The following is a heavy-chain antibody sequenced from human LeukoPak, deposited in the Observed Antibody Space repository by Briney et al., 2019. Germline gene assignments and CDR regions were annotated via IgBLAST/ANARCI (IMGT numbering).Heavy chain of an antibody. CDR1: GFTFSGSA. D-gene: IGHD1-26*01. J-gene: IGHJ5*02. CDR2: IDKKDKGYATAT. V-gene: IGHV3-73*01. Sequence: GGSLRLSCAASGFTFSGSAIHWVRQSSGKGLEWVGQIDKKDKGYATATAYAALVKGRFTISRDDSINTAYLQMKSLKTEDTALYYCTRDGGTYNWFDPWGQGTLVTVSS. CDR3: TRDGGTYNWFDP.